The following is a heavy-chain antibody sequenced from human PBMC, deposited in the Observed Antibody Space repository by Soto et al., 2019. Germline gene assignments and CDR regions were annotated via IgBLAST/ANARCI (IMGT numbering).Heavy chain of an antibody. D-gene: IGHD1-1*01. CDR3: AKRGEKTGRNFDC. Sequence: GSLRLSCVASGFTFSNYGMSWVRQAPGKGLEWVATFGSSGNTYHADSVKGRFTISRDSSRNTLYLQMNSLRAEDTAIYYCAKRGEKTGRNFDCWGQGTQVTVSS. CDR1: GFTFSNYG. CDR2: FGSSGNT. J-gene: IGHJ4*02. V-gene: IGHV3-23*01.